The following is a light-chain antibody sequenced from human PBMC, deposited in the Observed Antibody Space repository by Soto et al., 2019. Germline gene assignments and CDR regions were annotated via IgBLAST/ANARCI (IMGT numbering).Light chain of an antibody. Sequence: DIQLTQSPPTLSASVGDRVTITCRASQTIXTWMAWYQQKPGKAPKLLGYNASTLQSGVASRLSGSGSGTEFTLIISGLQPDDSATYYCQQYNSYSGTFGQGTKVDIK. J-gene: IGKJ1*01. V-gene: IGKV1-5*01. CDR3: QQYNSYSGT. CDR2: NAS. CDR1: QTIXTW.